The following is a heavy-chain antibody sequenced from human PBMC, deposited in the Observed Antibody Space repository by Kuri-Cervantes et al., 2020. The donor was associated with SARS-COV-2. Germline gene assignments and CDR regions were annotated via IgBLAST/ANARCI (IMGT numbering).Heavy chain of an antibody. Sequence: GSLRLSCTVSGGSISSYYWSWIRQPPGKGLEWIGYIYYSGSTNYNPSLKSRVTISVDMSKNQFSLKLSSVTAADTAVYYCARGGFYDILTGYYPPFDYWGQGTLVTVSS. J-gene: IGHJ4*02. CDR2: IYYSGST. V-gene: IGHV4-59*01. CDR1: GGSISSYY. CDR3: ARGGFYDILTGYYPPFDY. D-gene: IGHD3-9*01.